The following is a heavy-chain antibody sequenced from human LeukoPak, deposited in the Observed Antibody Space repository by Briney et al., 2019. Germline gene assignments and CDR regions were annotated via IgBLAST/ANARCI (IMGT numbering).Heavy chain of an antibody. Sequence: GGSLRLSCAASGFTFSSYSMSWVRQAPGKGLEWISYIGSSSSSATIFYADSVRGRFTISRDYDRNLLYLQMNSLRAEDTAVYYCARGPLDATTPHIIDGVADYGDYADYFDYWGQGTLVTVSS. CDR3: ARGPLDATTPHIIDGVADYGDYADYFDY. V-gene: IGHV3-48*01. J-gene: IGHJ4*02. D-gene: IGHD4-17*01. CDR2: IGSSSSSATI. CDR1: GFTFSSYS.